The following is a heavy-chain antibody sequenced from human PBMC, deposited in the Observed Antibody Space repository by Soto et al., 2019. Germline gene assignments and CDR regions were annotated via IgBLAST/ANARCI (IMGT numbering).Heavy chain of an antibody. J-gene: IGHJ4*02. V-gene: IGHV1-69*06. CDR3: ARDGKSGVY. CDR1: GGTFSSYS. D-gene: IGHD1-26*01. Sequence: GASVKVSGKASGGTFSSYSISWVRQAPGQGLEWMGGIIPIFGTANYAQKFQGRVTITADKSTSTAYMELSSLRSEDTAVYYCARDGKSGVYWGQGTLVTVSS. CDR2: IIPIFGTA.